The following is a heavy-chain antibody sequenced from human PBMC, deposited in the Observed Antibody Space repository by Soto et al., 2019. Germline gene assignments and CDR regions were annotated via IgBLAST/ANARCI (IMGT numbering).Heavy chain of an antibody. D-gene: IGHD3-10*01. CDR2: IYPGDSDT. CDR1: GYSFTSYW. CDR3: ARHGYGSGSYYLAPFDY. J-gene: IGHJ4*02. Sequence: GESLKISCKGSGYSFTSYWIGWVRQMPGKGLEWMGIIYPGDSDTRYSPSFQGQVTISADKSISTAYLQWSSLKASDTAMYYCARHGYGSGSYYLAPFDYWGQGTLVTVSS. V-gene: IGHV5-51*01.